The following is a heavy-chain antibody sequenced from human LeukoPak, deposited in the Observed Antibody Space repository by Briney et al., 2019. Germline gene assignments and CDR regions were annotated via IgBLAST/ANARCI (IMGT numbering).Heavy chain of an antibody. J-gene: IGHJ4*02. D-gene: IGHD3-9*01. Sequence: GGSLRLSCAASGFTFSSYVMHWVRQAPGEGLEWVAVISFDGSNKCYGDSLKGRFTISRDNSKNTLYLQMNSLRGEDMAIYYCARDFGWLSGFDYWGQGTLVTVSS. CDR2: ISFDGSNK. V-gene: IGHV3-30-3*01. CDR1: GFTFSSYV. CDR3: ARDFGWLSGFDY.